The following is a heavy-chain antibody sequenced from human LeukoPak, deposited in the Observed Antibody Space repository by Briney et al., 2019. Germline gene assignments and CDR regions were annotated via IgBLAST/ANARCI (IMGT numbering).Heavy chain of an antibody. V-gene: IGHV1-46*01. CDR2: INPSGGST. Sequence: ASVKVSCKASGYTFTSYYMHWVRQAPGQGLEWMGIINPSGGSTSYAQKFQGRVTMTRDTSTSTVYMELSSLRSEDTAVYYCARAWFTQLVRGGAFDIWGQGTMVTVSS. CDR1: GYTFTSYY. CDR3: ARAWFTQLVRGGAFDI. D-gene: IGHD6-13*01. J-gene: IGHJ3*02.